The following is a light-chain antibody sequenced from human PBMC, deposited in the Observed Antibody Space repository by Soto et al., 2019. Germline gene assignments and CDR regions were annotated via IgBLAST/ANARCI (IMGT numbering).Light chain of an antibody. V-gene: IGLV2-14*01. CDR3: SSYTSSSTLLYV. CDR1: SSDVGGYNY. CDR2: DVS. Sequence: QSALTQPASVSGSPGQSITISCTGTSSDVGGYNYVSWYQQHPGKAPKLMIYDVSNRPSGVSNRFSGSKSGNTASLTISWLQAEDEADYCCSSYTSSSTLLYVFGTGTKLTVL. J-gene: IGLJ1*01.